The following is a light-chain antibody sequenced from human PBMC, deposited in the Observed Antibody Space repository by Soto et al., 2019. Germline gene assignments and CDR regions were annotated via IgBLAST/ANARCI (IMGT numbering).Light chain of an antibody. CDR1: QSINTY. CDR3: QQSYSHSRT. CDR2: AAS. J-gene: IGKJ3*01. V-gene: IGKV1-39*01. Sequence: DIQMTQSPSSLSASVGDRVTITCRASQSINTYLNWYQQKPGKAPKLLIYAASNLQSGVPSRFSGSGSGTDFTLTIGSLQPEDFATYYCQQSYSHSRTFGPGTKVDI.